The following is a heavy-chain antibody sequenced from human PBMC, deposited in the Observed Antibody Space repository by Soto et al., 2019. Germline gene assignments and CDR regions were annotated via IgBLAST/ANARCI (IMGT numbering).Heavy chain of an antibody. CDR2: ISSSSSYI. Sequence: EVQLVESGGGLVKPGGSLRLSCAASGFTFSSYSMNWVRQAPGKGLEWVSSISSSSSYIYYADSVKGRFTISRDNAKNSLYLQMNSLRAEDTAVYYCARDGGFGARYEQNHDHWGQGTLVTVSS. V-gene: IGHV3-21*01. CDR3: ARDGGFGARYEQNHDH. D-gene: IGHD3-10*01. J-gene: IGHJ4*02. CDR1: GFTFSSYS.